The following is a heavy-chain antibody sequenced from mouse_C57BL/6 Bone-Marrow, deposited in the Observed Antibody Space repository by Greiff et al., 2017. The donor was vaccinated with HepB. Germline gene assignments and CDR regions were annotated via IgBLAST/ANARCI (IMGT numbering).Heavy chain of an antibody. CDR1: GFTFNTYA. CDR3: VRGDYGSSYGYFDV. D-gene: IGHD1-1*01. J-gene: IGHJ1*03. V-gene: IGHV10-3*01. CDR2: ISSKSSNYAT. Sequence: EVQLVESGGGLVQPKGSLKLSCAASGFTFNTYAMHWVRQAPGKGLEWVARISSKSSNYATYYADSVKDRFTISRDDSQSMLYLQMNNLKTEDTAMYYCVRGDYGSSYGYFDVWGTGTTVTVSS.